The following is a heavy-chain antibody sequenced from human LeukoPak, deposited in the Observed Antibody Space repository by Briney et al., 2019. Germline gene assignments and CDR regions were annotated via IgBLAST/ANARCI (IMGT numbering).Heavy chain of an antibody. D-gene: IGHD3-22*01. J-gene: IGHJ6*02. CDR3: ARTSSGVSDGMDV. V-gene: IGHV4-61*02. CDR1: GGSTSSGSYY. Sequence: SETLSLTCTVSGGSTSSGSYYWSWIRQPARKGLEWIGRIYTSGSTNYNPSLRSRVTISVDTSKNQFSLKLSSVTAADTAVYYCARTSSGVSDGMDVWGQGTTVTVSS. CDR2: IYTSGST.